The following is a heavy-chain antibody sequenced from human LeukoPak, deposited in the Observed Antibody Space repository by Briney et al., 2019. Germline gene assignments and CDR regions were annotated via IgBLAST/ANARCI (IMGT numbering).Heavy chain of an antibody. J-gene: IGHJ4*02. CDR2: ISPNSGGT. D-gene: IGHD3-10*01. CDR1: GYTSTSYG. CDR3: ARVYYSGSGSYSSFDY. V-gene: IGHV1-2*02. Sequence: ASVKVSCKASGYTSTSYGISWVRQAPGQGLEWLGWISPNSGGTSSAQKFQGRVTMTRDTSISTAYMELSRLRSDDTAVYYCARVYYSGSGSYSSFDYWGQGTLVTVSS.